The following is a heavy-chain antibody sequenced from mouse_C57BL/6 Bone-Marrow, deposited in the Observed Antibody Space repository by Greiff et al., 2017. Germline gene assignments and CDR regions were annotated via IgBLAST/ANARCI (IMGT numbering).Heavy chain of an antibody. D-gene: IGHD2-1*01. V-gene: IGHV1-69*01. CDR3: ARWEVYYGNFDY. Sequence: VQLQQPGAELVMPGASVKLSCKASGYTFTSYWMNWVKQRPGQGLEWIGEIDPSDSYPNYNQKFKGKSTLTVDKSSSTAYMQISSLTSEDSAVYYCARWEVYYGNFDYWGQGTTLTVSS. CDR2: IDPSDSYP. J-gene: IGHJ2*01. CDR1: GYTFTSYW.